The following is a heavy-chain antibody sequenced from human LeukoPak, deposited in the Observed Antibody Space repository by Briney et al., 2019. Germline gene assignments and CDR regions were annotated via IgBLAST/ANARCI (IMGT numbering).Heavy chain of an antibody. D-gene: IGHD5-12*01. CDR1: GYSISSGYY. CDR2: IYHSGIT. CDR3: AREGEWLRSSLDY. V-gene: IGHV4-38-2*02. J-gene: IGHJ4*02. Sequence: TASETLSLTCTVSGYSISSGYYWGWIRQPLGKGLEWIGSIYHSGITYYSPSLKSRVTISIDTSKNQFSLKLSSVTAADTAVYYCAREGEWLRSSLDYWGQGTLVTVSS.